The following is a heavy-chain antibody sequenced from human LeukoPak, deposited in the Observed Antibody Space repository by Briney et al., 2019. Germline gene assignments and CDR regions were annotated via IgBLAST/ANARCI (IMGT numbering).Heavy chain of an antibody. J-gene: IGHJ4*02. CDR2: ISSSGGTT. Sequence: PGGSLRLSCAASGFTFSRYAMNWVRQAPRKGLEWVSGISSSGGTTSYADSVKGRFAMSRDNSKNTLYLQMNSLRAEDTAVYYCAKMGEVPYFDYWGQGTLVTVSS. CDR3: AKMGEVPYFDY. CDR1: GFTFSRYA. V-gene: IGHV3-23*01.